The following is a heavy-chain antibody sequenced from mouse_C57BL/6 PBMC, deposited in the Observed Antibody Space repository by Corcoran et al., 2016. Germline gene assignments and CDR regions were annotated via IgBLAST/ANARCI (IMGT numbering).Heavy chain of an antibody. D-gene: IGHD2-4*01. V-gene: IGHV8-8*01. J-gene: IGHJ2*02. CDR2: IWWDADK. CDR1: GFSLSTFGMG. CDR3: ARIADDYDLYYLDY. Sequence: QVTLKESGPGILQPSQTLSLTCSFSGFSLSTFGMGVGWIRQPSGKGLEWLAHIWWDADKYDNPALKSRLTSSKDTSKNQVFLKIANVDTADTATYYGARIADDYDLYYLDYWGQGTSLTVSS.